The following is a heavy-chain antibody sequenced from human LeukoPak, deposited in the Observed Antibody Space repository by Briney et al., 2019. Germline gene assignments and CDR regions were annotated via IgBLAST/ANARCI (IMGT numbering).Heavy chain of an antibody. V-gene: IGHV3-30*04. D-gene: IGHD6-13*01. J-gene: IGHJ4*02. CDR3: ARDFKQQLANFDY. CDR1: GFTFSSYA. Sequence: GGSLRPSCAASGFTFSSYAMHWVRQAPGKGLEWVAVISYDGSNKYYADSVKGRFTISRDNSKNTLYLQMNSLRAEDTAVYYCARDFKQQLANFDYWGQGTLVTVSS. CDR2: ISYDGSNK.